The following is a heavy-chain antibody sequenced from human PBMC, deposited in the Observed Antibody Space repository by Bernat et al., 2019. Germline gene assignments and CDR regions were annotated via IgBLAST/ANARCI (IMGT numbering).Heavy chain of an antibody. V-gene: IGHV3-23*01. Sequence: EVQLLESGGGLVQPGGSLRLSCAASGFTFSNNAMTWVRQAPGKGLEWVSTIGGSGITTYYADSVKDRFTISRDNPKNTLYLQMNSLRAEDTAVYYCAKRLQGSSTWYLFDPWGQGTLVTVSS. J-gene: IGHJ5*02. D-gene: IGHD6-13*01. CDR2: IGGSGITT. CDR3: AKRLQGSSTWYLFDP. CDR1: GFTFSNNA.